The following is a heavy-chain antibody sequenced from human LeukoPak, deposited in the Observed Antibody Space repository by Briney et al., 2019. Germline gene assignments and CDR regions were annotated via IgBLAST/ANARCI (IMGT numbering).Heavy chain of an antibody. CDR3: ARGRTTYYGSGSYSFPRGMDV. Sequence: PSQTLSLTCTVSGGSISSGSYYWSWIRQPAGKGLEWIGEINHSGSTNYNPSLKSRVTISVDTSKNQFSLKLSSVTAADTAVYYCARGRTTYYGSGSYSFPRGMDVWGQGTTVTVSS. CDR1: GGSISSGSYY. V-gene: IGHV4-61*09. CDR2: INHSGST. D-gene: IGHD3-10*01. J-gene: IGHJ6*02.